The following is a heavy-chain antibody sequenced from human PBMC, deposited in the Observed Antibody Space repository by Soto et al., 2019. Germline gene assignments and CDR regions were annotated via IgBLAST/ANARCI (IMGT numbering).Heavy chain of an antibody. CDR3: ARLFGDYVGWFDP. CDR1: GGSITSGPYY. J-gene: IGHJ5*02. V-gene: IGHV4-31*03. Sequence: QVQLQESGPGLVKPSQTLSLTCTVSGGSITSGPYYWSWIRQHPGKGLEWIGYIYYTGSTYSNPSLESRINMSVDTSKHQFSLKLRSVTAADTAVYYCARLFGDYVGWFDPWGQGTLVTVSS. D-gene: IGHD4-17*01. CDR2: IYYTGST.